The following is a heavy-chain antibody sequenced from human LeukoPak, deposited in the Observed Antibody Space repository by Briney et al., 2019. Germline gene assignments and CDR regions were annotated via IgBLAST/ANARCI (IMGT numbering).Heavy chain of an antibody. CDR1: GGSISSYY. J-gene: IGHJ6*04. CDR3: ARAPGYCSSTSCYVPARYGMDV. D-gene: IGHD2-2*01. CDR2: IYYSGST. V-gene: IGHV4-59*01. Sequence: SETLSLICTVSGGSISSYYWSWIRQPPGKGLEWIGYIYYSGSTNYNPSLKSRVTISVDTSKNQFSLKLSSVTAADTAVYYCARAPGYCSSTSCYVPARYGMDVWGKGTTVTVSS.